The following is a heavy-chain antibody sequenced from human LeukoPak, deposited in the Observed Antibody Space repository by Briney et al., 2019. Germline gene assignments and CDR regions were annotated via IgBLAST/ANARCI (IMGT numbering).Heavy chain of an antibody. Sequence: GGSLRLSCAAFGFTFSSYAMHWVRQAPGKGLEWVAVISYDGSNKYYADSVKGRFTISRDNSKNTLYLQMNSLRAEDTAVYYCARDIVGATTNAFDIWGQGTMVTVSS. CDR3: ARDIVGATTNAFDI. CDR2: ISYDGSNK. D-gene: IGHD1-26*01. V-gene: IGHV3-30*04. J-gene: IGHJ3*02. CDR1: GFTFSSYA.